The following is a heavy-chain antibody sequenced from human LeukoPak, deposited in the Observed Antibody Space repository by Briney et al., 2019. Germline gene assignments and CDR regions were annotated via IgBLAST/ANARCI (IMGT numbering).Heavy chain of an antibody. Sequence: GGSLRLSCAASGFTSSSYAMSWVRQAPGKGLEWVPAISGSGGSTYYADSVKGRFTISRDNSKNTLYLQMNSLRAEDTAVYYCAKDLGSTVINPFDYWGQGTLVTVSS. CDR3: AKDLGSTVINPFDY. CDR1: GFTSSSYA. V-gene: IGHV3-23*01. J-gene: IGHJ4*02. D-gene: IGHD2/OR15-2a*01. CDR2: ISGSGGST.